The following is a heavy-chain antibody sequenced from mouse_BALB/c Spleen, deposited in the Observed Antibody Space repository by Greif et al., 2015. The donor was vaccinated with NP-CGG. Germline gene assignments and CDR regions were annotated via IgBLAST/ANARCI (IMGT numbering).Heavy chain of an antibody. V-gene: IGHV1-7*01. J-gene: IGHJ2*01. Sequence: QVQLKQSGAELAKPGASVKMSCKASGYTFTSYWMHWVKQRPGQGLEWIGYINPSAGYTEYNQKFKDKATLTADKSSSTAYMQRSSLTSEDSAVYYCARRDGNYYFDYWGQGTPLTVSS. D-gene: IGHD2-1*01. CDR2: INPSAGYT. CDR1: GYTFTSYW. CDR3: ARRDGNYYFDY.